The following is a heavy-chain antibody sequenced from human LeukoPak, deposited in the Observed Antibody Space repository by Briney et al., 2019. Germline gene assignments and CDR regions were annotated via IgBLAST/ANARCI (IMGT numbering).Heavy chain of an antibody. J-gene: IGHJ4*02. D-gene: IGHD3-16*02. CDR1: GFTFSSYW. CDR3: ARAHHRRVYDYVWGSYPY. CDR2: IKQDGSEK. V-gene: IGHV3-7*01. Sequence: GGSLRLSCVASGFTFSSYWMSWVRQAPGKGLEWVANIKQDGSEKYYVDSVKGRFTISRDNAKNSLYLQMNSLRAEDTAVYYCARAHHRRVYDYVWGSYPYWGQGTLVTVSS.